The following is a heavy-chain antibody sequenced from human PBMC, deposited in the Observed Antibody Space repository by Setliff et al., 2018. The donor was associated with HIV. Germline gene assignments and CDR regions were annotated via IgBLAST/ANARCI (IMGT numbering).Heavy chain of an antibody. CDR1: GGSFSSTTYS. CDR3: ARHKTNYDFYAFDV. CDR2: IHSSGTA. J-gene: IGHJ3*01. D-gene: IGHD3-3*01. Sequence: LTCTVSGGSFSSTTYSWGWIRQPPGMGLEWIGSIHSSGTADYNPSLKSRVAMSVDTSRSQFSLKLRSVTAADTAVYYCARHKTNYDFYAFDVWGQRTMVTVSS. V-gene: IGHV4-39*01.